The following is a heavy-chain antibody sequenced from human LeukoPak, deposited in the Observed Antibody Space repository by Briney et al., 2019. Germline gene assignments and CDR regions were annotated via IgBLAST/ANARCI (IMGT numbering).Heavy chain of an antibody. D-gene: IGHD3-10*01. CDR1: GFTFSDHY. CDR3: ASRPTGRIRGDLWYY. V-gene: IGHV3-72*01. CDR2: TRNKANSYTT. J-gene: IGHJ4*02. Sequence: GGSLRLSCAASGFTFSDHYMDWVRQAPGKGLEWVGRTRNKANSYTTEYAASVKGRFTISRDDSKNSLYLQMNSLKTEDTAVYYCASRPTGRIRGDLWYYWGQGTLVTVSS.